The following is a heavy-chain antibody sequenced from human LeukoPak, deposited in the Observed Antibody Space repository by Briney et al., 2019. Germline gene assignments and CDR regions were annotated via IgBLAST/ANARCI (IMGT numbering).Heavy chain of an antibody. D-gene: IGHD6-13*01. CDR3: ARASGAAAGPPDGAFDI. J-gene: IGHJ3*02. V-gene: IGHV4-4*07. CDR2: IYTSGST. CDR1: GGSISSYY. Sequence: PPETLSLTCTVSGGSISSYYWSWIRQPAGKGLEWIGRIYTSGSTNYNPSLKSRVTMSVDTSKNQFSLKLSSVTAADTAAYYCARASGAAAGPPDGAFDIWGQGTMVTVSS.